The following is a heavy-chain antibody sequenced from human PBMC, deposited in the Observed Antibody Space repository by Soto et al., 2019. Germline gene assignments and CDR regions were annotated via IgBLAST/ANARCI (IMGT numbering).Heavy chain of an antibody. V-gene: IGHV1-2*04. J-gene: IGHJ3*02. D-gene: IGHD4-17*01. CDR1: GYTFTGYY. Sequence: ASVKVSCKASGYTFTGYYMHWVRQAPGQGLEWMGWINPNSGGTNYAQKFQGWVTMTRDTSISTAYMELSRLRSDDTAVYYCARQSDYVENAFDIWGQGTMVTVSS. CDR2: INPNSGGT. CDR3: ARQSDYVENAFDI.